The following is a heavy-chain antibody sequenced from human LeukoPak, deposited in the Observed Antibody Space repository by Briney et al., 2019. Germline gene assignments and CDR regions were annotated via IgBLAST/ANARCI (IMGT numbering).Heavy chain of an antibody. CDR3: ARDRPGYCSGGSCPPGAY. J-gene: IGHJ4*02. V-gene: IGHV1-46*01. D-gene: IGHD2-15*01. Sequence: GASVKVSCKASGYTFTRYYMHWVRQAPGQGLEWMGIINPSGGSTSYAQKFQGRVTMTRDTSTSTVYMELSSLRSEDTAVYYCARDRPGYCSGGSCPPGAYWGQGTLVTVSS. CDR2: INPSGGST. CDR1: GYTFTRYY.